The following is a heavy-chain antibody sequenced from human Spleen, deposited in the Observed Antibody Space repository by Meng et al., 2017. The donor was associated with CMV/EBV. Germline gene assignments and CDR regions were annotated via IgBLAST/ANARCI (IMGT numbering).Heavy chain of an antibody. D-gene: IGHD1-26*01. Sequence: ASVKVSCKASGYIFTAYGISWVRQAPAQGLEWMGWISPYSGGTKYAQTFQGRVTMTRDTSISTAYMELSSLRSDDTAVYYCARFPNMYVGSYYFGMDVWGQGTAVTVSS. CDR2: ISPYSGGT. J-gene: IGHJ6*02. CDR3: ARFPNMYVGSYYFGMDV. V-gene: IGHV1-2*02. CDR1: GYIFTAYG.